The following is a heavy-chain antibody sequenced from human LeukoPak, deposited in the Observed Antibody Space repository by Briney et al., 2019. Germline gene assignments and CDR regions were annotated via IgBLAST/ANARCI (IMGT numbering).Heavy chain of an antibody. CDR2: IKEDGSEK. Sequence: GGSLRLSCAASGFTLSSYWMSWVRQAPGKGLEWVANIKEDGSEKYYADSVKGRFTISRDIATNTLYLQMNSLRAEDTAVYYCARAVGYGAGSYGFDIWGQGTTVTVSS. D-gene: IGHD3-10*01. CDR1: GFTLSSYW. J-gene: IGHJ3*02. V-gene: IGHV3-7*01. CDR3: ARAVGYGAGSYGFDI.